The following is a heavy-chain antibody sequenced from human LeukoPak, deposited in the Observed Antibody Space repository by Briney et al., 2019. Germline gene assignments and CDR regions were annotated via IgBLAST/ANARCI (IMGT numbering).Heavy chain of an antibody. CDR1: GYTFTNYS. CDR3: ARRSTLYSSGRFYFDY. Sequence: ASVKVPCKASGYTFTNYSITWVRQAPGQGLEWMGWISAHDGTRNYALKHEDRVTMTTDTSTSTAYMELRGLRSDDTVVYYCARRSTLYSSGRFYFDYWGQGTLVTVSS. D-gene: IGHD6-19*01. CDR2: ISAHDGTR. J-gene: IGHJ4*02. V-gene: IGHV1-18*01.